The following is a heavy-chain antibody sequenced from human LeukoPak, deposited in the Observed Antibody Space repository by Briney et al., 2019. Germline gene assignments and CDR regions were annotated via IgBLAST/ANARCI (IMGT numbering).Heavy chain of an antibody. CDR2: IYTSGST. D-gene: IGHD5-18*01. CDR3: ASGERGYSYGSSFYYYYGMDV. J-gene: IGHJ6*02. Sequence: SQTLSLTCTVSGGSISSGSYYWGWLRQPAGKGLEWIGRIYTSGSTNYNPSLKSRVTISVDTSKNQFSLKLSSVTAADTAVYYCASGERGYSYGSSFYYYYGMDVWGQGTTVTVSS. CDR1: GGSISSGSYY. V-gene: IGHV4-61*02.